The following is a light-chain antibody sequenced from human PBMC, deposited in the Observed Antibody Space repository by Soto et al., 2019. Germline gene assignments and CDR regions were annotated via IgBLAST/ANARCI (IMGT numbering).Light chain of an antibody. J-gene: IGLJ2*01. CDR2: GNS. V-gene: IGLV1-40*01. Sequence: QSVLTQPPSVSGAPGQRVTISCTGSRSNIGAGYDVHWYQQLPGTAPKLLIYGNSNRPSGVPDRFSGSKSGTSASLAITGLQAEDEADYYCQSYDSSLSGYVVFGGGTRSPS. CDR3: QSYDSSLSGYVV. CDR1: RSNIGAGYD.